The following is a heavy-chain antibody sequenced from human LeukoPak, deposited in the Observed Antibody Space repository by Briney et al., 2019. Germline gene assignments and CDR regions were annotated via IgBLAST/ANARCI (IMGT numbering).Heavy chain of an antibody. CDR2: IKQDGSEK. CDR1: GFTFSSYW. J-gene: IGHJ4*02. D-gene: IGHD1-26*01. V-gene: IGHV3-7*01. Sequence: GGSPRLSCAASGFTFSSYWMSWVRQAPGKGLEWVANIKQDGSEKYYVDSVKGRFTISRDNAKNSLYLQMNSLRAEDTAVYYCARDKIVGATKLDYWGQGTLVTVSS. CDR3: ARDKIVGATKLDY.